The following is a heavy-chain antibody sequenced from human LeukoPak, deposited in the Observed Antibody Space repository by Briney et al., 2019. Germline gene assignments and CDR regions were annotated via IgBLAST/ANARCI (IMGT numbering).Heavy chain of an antibody. D-gene: IGHD1-26*01. CDR1: GYTFSRYW. V-gene: IGHV3-7*01. J-gene: IGHJ3*01. CDR2: IKQDGSEK. CDR3: VRDKGGRSGAIYYDVFDV. Sequence: GGSLRLSCAASGYTFSRYWMSWVRHAPGKGLEWVANIKQDGSEKYYVDSVKGRFTISRDNAKNSLYLEMNSQRAEDTGVYYCVRDKGGRSGAIYYDVFDVWGQETMVTVSS.